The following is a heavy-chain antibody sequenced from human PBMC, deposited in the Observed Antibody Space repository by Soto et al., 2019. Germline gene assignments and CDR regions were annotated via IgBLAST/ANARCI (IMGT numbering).Heavy chain of an antibody. CDR3: ARAYSGGSYYYYGMDV. V-gene: IGHV1-69*06. Sequence: ASVKVSCKASGGTFSSYAISWVRQAPGQGLEWMGGIIPIFGTANYAQKFQGRVTITADKSTSTAYMELSSLRSEDTAVYYCARAYSGGSYYYYGMDVWGQGTTVTVSS. CDR2: IIPIFGTA. J-gene: IGHJ6*02. D-gene: IGHD2-15*01. CDR1: GGTFSSYA.